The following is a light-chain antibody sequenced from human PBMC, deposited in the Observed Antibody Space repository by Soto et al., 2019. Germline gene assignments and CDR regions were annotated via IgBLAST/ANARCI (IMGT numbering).Light chain of an antibody. V-gene: IGKV3-20*01. CDR1: QSVSSNY. Sequence: IVLTQSPGTLSLSPGERATLSCRASQSVSSNYLAWYQQKPGQAPRLLIFGASSRASGIPDRFSGSGSGTDFTLTIGRLEPEDFAVYYCQQYGRSPATFGQGTKVDIK. CDR3: QQYGRSPAT. J-gene: IGKJ1*01. CDR2: GAS.